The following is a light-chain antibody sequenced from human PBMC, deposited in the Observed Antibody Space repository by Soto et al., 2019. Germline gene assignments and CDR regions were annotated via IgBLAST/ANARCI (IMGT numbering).Light chain of an antibody. CDR3: QQYGSSPQT. J-gene: IGKJ1*01. CDR2: GVS. CDR1: QSVTSNY. Sequence: EIVLTQSPGTLSLSPGERATLSCRASQSVTSNYLAWYQQKPGRAPRLLIYGVSSRATGIPDRFSGSGSGTDFTLTISRLEPEDFAVYYCQQYGSSPQTFGQGTKVDIK. V-gene: IGKV3-20*01.